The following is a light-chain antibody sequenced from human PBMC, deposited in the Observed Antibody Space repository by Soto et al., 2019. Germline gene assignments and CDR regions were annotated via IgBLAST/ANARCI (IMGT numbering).Light chain of an antibody. J-gene: IGKJ2*01. CDR3: QQYASSPVYT. CDR1: QSVSSSY. Sequence: EIVLTQSPGTLSLSPGERATLSCRASQSVSSSYLAWYQQKPGQAPRLPIYGASSRATGIPDRFSGSGSGTDFTLTISGLEPEDFAVYYCQQYASSPVYTFGQGTKLEIK. V-gene: IGKV3-20*01. CDR2: GAS.